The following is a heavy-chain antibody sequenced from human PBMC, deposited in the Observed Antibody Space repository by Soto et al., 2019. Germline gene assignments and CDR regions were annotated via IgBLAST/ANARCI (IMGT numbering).Heavy chain of an antibody. CDR3: ARRRVMTLWFDP. CDR2: INHTGST. J-gene: IGHJ5*02. V-gene: IGHV4-34*01. CDR1: GGSFRDYP. D-gene: IGHD2-21*02. Sequence: PSETLSLTCAVYGGSFRDYPWTWIRQPPGKGLEWIGEINHTGSTNYNPSLKSRVTISVDTSKNQFSLKVSSVTAADTAVYYCARRRVMTLWFDPWGQGTLVTVSS.